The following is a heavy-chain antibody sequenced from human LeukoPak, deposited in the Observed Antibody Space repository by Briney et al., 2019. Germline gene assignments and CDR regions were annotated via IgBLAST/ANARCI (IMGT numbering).Heavy chain of an antibody. CDR2: IKRKTDGGTT. D-gene: IGHD3-3*01. Sequence: AGGSLRLSCAVSGLTFADAWMSWVRQAPGKGLEWVGRIKRKTDGGTTDYAAPVKGRFTISRDDSKNTLYLQMNSLKTEDTAVYYCSTVHSDFWSGYHIGDYWGQGTLVTVSS. CDR3: STVHSDFWSGYHIGDY. V-gene: IGHV3-15*01. J-gene: IGHJ4*02. CDR1: GLTFADAW.